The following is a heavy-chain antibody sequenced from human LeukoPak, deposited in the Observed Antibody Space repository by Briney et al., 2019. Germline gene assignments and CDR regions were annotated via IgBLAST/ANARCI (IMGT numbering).Heavy chain of an antibody. Sequence: ASVKVPCKASGYTFTGYYMHWVRQATGQGLEWMGWINPNSGGTNYAQKFQGRVTMTRETSISRAYMELSRLRSDDMAVYYCARHLYYYDSSGYYSSLGYWGQGTLVTVSS. J-gene: IGHJ4*02. CDR1: GYTFTGYY. CDR3: ARHLYYYDSSGYYSSLGY. CDR2: INPNSGGT. V-gene: IGHV1-2*02. D-gene: IGHD3-22*01.